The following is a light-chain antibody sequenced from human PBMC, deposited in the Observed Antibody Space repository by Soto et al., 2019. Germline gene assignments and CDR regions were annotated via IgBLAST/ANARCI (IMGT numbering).Light chain of an antibody. J-gene: IGKJ1*01. CDR2: GAS. CDR1: QSVSNNY. CDR3: QQYGTSGT. V-gene: IGKV3-20*01. Sequence: EIVLTQSPGTLSLSPGERATLSCRASQSVSNNYLAWYQQKPGQAPRLLIYGASNRATGTPDRFSGSGSGTDFTLTISRLEPEDFAVCYCQQYGTSGTFGQGTKVDIK.